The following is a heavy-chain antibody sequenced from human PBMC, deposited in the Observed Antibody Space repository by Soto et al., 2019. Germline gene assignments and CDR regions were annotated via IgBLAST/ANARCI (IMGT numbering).Heavy chain of an antibody. CDR2: IIPLFGTT. D-gene: IGHD3-10*01. V-gene: IGHV1-69*01. CDR1: GDTFKNCV. Sequence: QVQVVQSGVEVRRPGSSVKVSCKASGDTFKNCVISWVRQAPGQGLEWMGGIIPLFGTTDFAQRFQGRLTITADESTTTAYMELSRLRSEGTATYYCAAELGFGKLSVVWGQGNTVIVSS. J-gene: IGHJ6*02. CDR3: AAELGFGKLSVV.